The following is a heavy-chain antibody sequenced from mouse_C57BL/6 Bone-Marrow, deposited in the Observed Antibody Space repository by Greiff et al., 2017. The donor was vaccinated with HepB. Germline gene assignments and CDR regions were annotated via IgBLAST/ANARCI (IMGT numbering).Heavy chain of an antibody. V-gene: IGHV1-82*01. J-gene: IGHJ3*01. Sequence: QVQLQQSGPELVKPGASVKISCKASGHAFSSSWMNWVKQRPGKGLEWIGRIYPGDGDTNYNGKFKGKATLTADKSSSTAYMQLSSLTSEDSAVYFCARGGDGYSAWFAYWGQGTLVTVSA. CDR1: GHAFSSSW. D-gene: IGHD2-3*01. CDR2: IYPGDGDT. CDR3: ARGGDGYSAWFAY.